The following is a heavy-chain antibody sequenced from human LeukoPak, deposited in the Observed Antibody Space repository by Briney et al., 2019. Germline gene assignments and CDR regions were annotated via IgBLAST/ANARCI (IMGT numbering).Heavy chain of an antibody. J-gene: IGHJ5*02. CDR1: GYTFTSYG. D-gene: IGHD3-3*01. Sequence: GASVKVSCKASGYTFTSYGISWVRQAPGQGLEWMGWISAYNGNTNYAQKLQGRVTMTTDTSTSTAYMELRSLRSDDTAVYYCATHNYDFWSGYSNWFDPWGQGTLATVSS. CDR2: ISAYNGNT. CDR3: ATHNYDFWSGYSNWFDP. V-gene: IGHV1-18*01.